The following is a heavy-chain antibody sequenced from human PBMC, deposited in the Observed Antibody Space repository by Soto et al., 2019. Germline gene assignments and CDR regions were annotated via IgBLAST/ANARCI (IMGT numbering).Heavy chain of an antibody. CDR2: ISAYNGNT. CDR3: ADWDRSLGEDWFDP. D-gene: IGHD3-16*01. V-gene: IGHV1-18*01. CDR1: GYTFTSYG. Sequence: QVQLVQSGAEVKKPGASVKVSCKASGYTFTSYGISWVRQAPGQGLEWMGWISAYNGNTNYAQKLQGRVTMTSDTSTSTAYMELRRLRSDDTAVYYCADWDRSLGEDWFDPWGQGTLVTVSS. J-gene: IGHJ5*02.